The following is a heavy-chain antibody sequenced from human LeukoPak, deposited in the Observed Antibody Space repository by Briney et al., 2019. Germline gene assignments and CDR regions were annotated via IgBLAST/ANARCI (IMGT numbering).Heavy chain of an antibody. J-gene: IGHJ4*02. CDR1: GGTFSSYA. V-gene: IGHV1-69*05. CDR3: ARDYYDSSGYSLSDY. D-gene: IGHD3-22*01. CDR2: IIPIFGTA. Sequence: SVKVSCKASGGTFSSYAISWVRQAPGQGLEWMGRIIPIFGTANYAQKFQGRVTITTDESTSTAYMELSSLRSEDKAVYYCARDYYDSSGYSLSDYWGQGTLVTVSS.